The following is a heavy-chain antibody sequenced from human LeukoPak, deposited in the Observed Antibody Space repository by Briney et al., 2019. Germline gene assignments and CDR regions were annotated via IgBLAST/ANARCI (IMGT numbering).Heavy chain of an antibody. J-gene: IGHJ4*02. CDR3: AKDLTGAAGADIY. V-gene: IGHV3-30*02. D-gene: IGHD6-13*01. CDR1: GFTFSSYG. Sequence: GGSLRLSCAASGFTFSSYGMHWVRQAPGKGLEWVAFIRYDGTNKYYADSVKGRFTISRDNSKNTLYLQMNSLRTEDTAVYYCAKDLTGAAGADIYWGQGTLVTVSS. CDR2: IRYDGTNK.